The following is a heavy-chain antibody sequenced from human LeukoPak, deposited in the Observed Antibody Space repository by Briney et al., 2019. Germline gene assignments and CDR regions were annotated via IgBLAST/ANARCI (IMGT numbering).Heavy chain of an antibody. Sequence: GGSLRLSCAASGFNFRTYSMNWVRPASGKGLEWVSYISSGSSTIYYAHSLKGRFTISRDNAKNSLYLQMNSLRDEDTAVYYCAGGGLEWLSYWGQGTLVTVSS. CDR3: AGGGLEWLSY. CDR1: GFNFRTYS. J-gene: IGHJ4*02. CDR2: ISSGSSTI. D-gene: IGHD6-19*01. V-gene: IGHV3-48*02.